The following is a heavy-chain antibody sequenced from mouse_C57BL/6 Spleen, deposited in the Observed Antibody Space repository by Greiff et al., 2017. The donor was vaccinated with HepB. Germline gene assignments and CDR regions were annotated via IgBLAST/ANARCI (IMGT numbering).Heavy chain of an antibody. J-gene: IGHJ2*01. D-gene: IGHD1-1*01. CDR3: ARQGIITTVDVGDFDY. CDR1: GFTFSSYG. CDR2: ISSGGSYT. V-gene: IGHV5-6*02. Sequence: EVKLVESGGDLVKPGGSLKLSCAASGFTFSSYGMSWVRQTPDKRLEWVATISSGGSYTYYPDSVKGRFTISRDNAKNTLYLQMSSLQSEDTAMYYCARQGIITTVDVGDFDYWGQGTTLTVSS.